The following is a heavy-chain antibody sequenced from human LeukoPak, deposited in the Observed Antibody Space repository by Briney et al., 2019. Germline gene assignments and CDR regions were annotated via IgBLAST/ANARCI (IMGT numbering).Heavy chain of an antibody. Sequence: SQTLSLTCAISGDSVSRNSTAWNWIRQSPSRGLEWLGRTYYRSKWYNDYAVSVKSRVTINPDTSKNQFSLQLNSVTPEDTAVYYCARVTGLYSYGSEGDAFDIWGQGTMVTVSS. CDR1: GDSVSRNSTA. D-gene: IGHD5-18*01. V-gene: IGHV6-1*01. CDR2: TYYRSKWYN. J-gene: IGHJ3*02. CDR3: ARVTGLYSYGSEGDAFDI.